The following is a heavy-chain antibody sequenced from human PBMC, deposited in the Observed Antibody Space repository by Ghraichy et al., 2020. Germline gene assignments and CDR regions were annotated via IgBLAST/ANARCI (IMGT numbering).Heavy chain of an antibody. CDR1: GGSISSYY. Sequence: SETLSLTCTVSGGSISSYYWSWIRQPPGKGLEWIGYIYYSGSTDYNPSLRSRVTISVDMSKDQFSLKLSSVTAADTAVYYCARVMKGGYSYYYDMDVWGQGTTVTVSS. D-gene: IGHD3-22*01. CDR3: ARVMKGGYSYYYDMDV. J-gene: IGHJ6*02. V-gene: IGHV4-59*01. CDR2: IYYSGST.